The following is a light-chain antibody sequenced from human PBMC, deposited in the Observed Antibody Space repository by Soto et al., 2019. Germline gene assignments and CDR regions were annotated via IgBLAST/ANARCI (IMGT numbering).Light chain of an antibody. CDR1: QTISSNY. CDR3: QQYVSWT. Sequence: EIVLTQSPGTLSVSPGERATLSCRASQTISSNYLAWYQQKPGQAPSLLIYGTSIRATGIPDRFSGSGSGTDFTLTISRPEPEDSAIYYCQQYVSWTFGQGTKVEIK. V-gene: IGKV3-20*01. J-gene: IGKJ1*01. CDR2: GTS.